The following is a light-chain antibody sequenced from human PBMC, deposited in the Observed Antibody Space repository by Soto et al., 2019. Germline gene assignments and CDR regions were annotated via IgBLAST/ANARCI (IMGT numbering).Light chain of an antibody. Sequence: QSVLTQPPSASGTPGQRVTISCSGGSSNIGSNTVNWYQQLPGTAPKLLIYANNERPSGVPDRFSGSKSGTSASLAISGLRPDDEADFYCAAWDDSLNRYVFGTGTKVTVL. J-gene: IGLJ1*01. CDR3: AAWDDSLNRYV. CDR1: SSNIGSNT. V-gene: IGLV1-44*01. CDR2: ANN.